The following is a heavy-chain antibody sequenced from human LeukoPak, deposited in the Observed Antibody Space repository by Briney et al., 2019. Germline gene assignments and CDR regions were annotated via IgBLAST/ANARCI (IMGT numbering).Heavy chain of an antibody. J-gene: IGHJ4*02. CDR1: GYSFTTYN. CDR3: ATGGAGYCSGGNCFRVLSY. Sequence: GASVKVSCKASGYSFTTYNINWVRQATGQGLEWMGWMNPNSGNTDYAQKFQGRVTMTRNTSLSTAYMELSSLRSEDTAVYYCATGGAGYCSGGNCFRVLSYWGQGTLVTVSS. D-gene: IGHD2-15*01. V-gene: IGHV1-8*01. CDR2: MNPNSGNT.